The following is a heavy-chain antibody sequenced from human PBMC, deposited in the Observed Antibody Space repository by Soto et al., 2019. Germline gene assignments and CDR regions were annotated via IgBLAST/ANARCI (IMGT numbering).Heavy chain of an antibody. Sequence: QVQLVQSGAEVKKPGASVKVSCKASGYTFTSYDINWVRQATGQGLAWMGWMNPNSGNTGYVQKFQGRVTMTRHTSIRTAYMELSSLRSEDTAVYYCAIRVWGQRLVNFDPWGQGTLVTVSS. V-gene: IGHV1-8*01. CDR2: MNPNSGNT. CDR3: AIRVWGQRLVNFDP. D-gene: IGHD6-13*01. CDR1: GYTFTSYD. J-gene: IGHJ5*02.